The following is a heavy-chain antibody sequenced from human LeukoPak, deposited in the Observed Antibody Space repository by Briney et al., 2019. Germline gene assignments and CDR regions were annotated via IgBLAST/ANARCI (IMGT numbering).Heavy chain of an antibody. CDR2: IIPIFGTA. CDR1: GGTFSSYA. V-gene: IGHV1-69*01. CDR3: ARDRAPYGSGNPWDY. D-gene: IGHD3-10*01. Sequence: GSSVKVSCKASGGTFSSYAISWVRQAPGQGLEWMGGIIPIFGTANYAQKFQGRVTITADESTSTAYMELSRLRSDDTAVYYCARDRAPYGSGNPWDYWGQGTLVTVSS. J-gene: IGHJ4*02.